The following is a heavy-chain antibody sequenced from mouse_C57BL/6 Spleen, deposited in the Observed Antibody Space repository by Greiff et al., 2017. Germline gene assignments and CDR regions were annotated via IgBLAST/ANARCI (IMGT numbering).Heavy chain of an antibody. CDR3: ARYTVVVPFDY. CDR1: GYTFTSYW. J-gene: IGHJ2*01. Sequence: VQLQQSGAELVKPGASVKLSCKASGYTFTSYWMHWVKQRPGQGLEWIGMIHPNSGSTNYNEKFKSKATLTVDKSSSTAYMQLSSLTSEDSAVYYCARYTVVVPFDYWGQGTTLTVSS. CDR2: IHPNSGST. D-gene: IGHD1-1*01. V-gene: IGHV1-64*01.